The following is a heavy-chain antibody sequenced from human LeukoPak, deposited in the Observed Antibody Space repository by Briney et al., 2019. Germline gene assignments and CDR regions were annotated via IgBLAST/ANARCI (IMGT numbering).Heavy chain of an antibody. CDR1: GFTFKNSW. CDR2: MDADGSNT. V-gene: IGHV3-74*01. D-gene: IGHD6-19*01. CDR3: ARGGWYLYDALDI. J-gene: IGHJ3*02. Sequence: QPGGSLRLSCVASGFTFKNSWMHWVRQAPGKGLVWVSRMDADGSNTHYVDSVKGRFTISRDNAKDTLYLQMNSLRVEDTAVYYCARGGWYLYDALDIWGQGTLVTVSS.